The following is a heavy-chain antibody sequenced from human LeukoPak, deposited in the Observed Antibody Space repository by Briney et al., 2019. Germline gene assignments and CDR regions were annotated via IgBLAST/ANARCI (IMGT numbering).Heavy chain of an antibody. D-gene: IGHD1-26*01. Sequence: SETLSLTCAVFGGSFSGYYWSWIRQPPGKGLEWIGEINHSGSINYNSSLKSRVTISVDTSKNQFSLKLSSVTAADTAVYYCASWYSGSYFDYWGQGTLVTVSS. V-gene: IGHV4-34*01. CDR2: INHSGSI. CDR3: ASWYSGSYFDY. J-gene: IGHJ4*02. CDR1: GGSFSGYY.